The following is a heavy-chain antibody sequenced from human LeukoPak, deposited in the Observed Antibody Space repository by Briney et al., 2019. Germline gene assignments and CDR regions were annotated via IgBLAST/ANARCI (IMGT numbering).Heavy chain of an antibody. V-gene: IGHV4-34*01. D-gene: IGHD3-10*01. CDR2: INHSRST. J-gene: IGHJ4*02. CDR3: ARTTYYYGSGSSPHLDY. CDR1: GGSFSGYY. Sequence: SETLSLTCAVSGGSFSGYYWSWIRQSPGKGLEWIGEINHSRSTNYNPSLKSRVTISIDTSKNQFYLKLISVTAADTAVYYCARTTYYYGSGSSPHLDYWGQGTLVTVSS.